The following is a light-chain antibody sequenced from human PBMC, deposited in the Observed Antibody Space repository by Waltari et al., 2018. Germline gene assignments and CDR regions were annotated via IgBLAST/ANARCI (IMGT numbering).Light chain of an antibody. CDR2: KVS. Sequence: DVAMTTSPLSLPVTLGQPAPIPCRSSQSLVSSDGNTSFTWFQQRPGQSPRRLLYKVSNRDSGVPDRFSGSGSGTDFTLRISRVEAEDVGVYYCMQGTHWPWTFGQGTKVEIK. V-gene: IGKV2-30*01. J-gene: IGKJ1*01. CDR1: QSLVSSDGNTS. CDR3: MQGTHWPWT.